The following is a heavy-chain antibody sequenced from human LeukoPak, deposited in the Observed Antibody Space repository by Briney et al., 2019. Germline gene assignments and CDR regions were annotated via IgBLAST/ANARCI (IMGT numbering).Heavy chain of an antibody. V-gene: IGHV3-23*01. CDR1: GFTVSSNY. CDR2: IGGNGVDT. Sequence: PGGSLRLSCAASGFTVSSNYMSWVRQAPGKGLEWVSGIGGNGVDTYYADSAKGRFTISRDNSKNTVYLQMNSLRAEDTALYYCVKAYTTSGTCLEPWGQGTLVTVSS. D-gene: IGHD2-2*02. J-gene: IGHJ5*02. CDR3: VKAYTTSGTCLEP.